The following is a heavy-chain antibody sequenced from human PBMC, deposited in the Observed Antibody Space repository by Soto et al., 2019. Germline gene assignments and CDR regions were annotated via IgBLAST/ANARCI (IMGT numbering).Heavy chain of an antibody. CDR2: IIPMFGTP. Sequence: QVQLVQSGADVKKSGSSVKVSCKASGGTFNTDGFNWVRQAPGQGLEWMGGIIPMFGTPNYAQKFQARVTIVADEFTRTVYRELSSLQSEDTAVYYCVRFYGSGSYSLVDNWGQGTLVTVSS. J-gene: IGHJ4*02. CDR3: VRFYGSGSYSLVDN. CDR1: GGTFNTDG. V-gene: IGHV1-69*01. D-gene: IGHD3-10*01.